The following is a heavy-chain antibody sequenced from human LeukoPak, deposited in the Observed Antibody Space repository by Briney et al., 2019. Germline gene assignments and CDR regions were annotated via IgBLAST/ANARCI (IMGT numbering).Heavy chain of an antibody. CDR2: IYSGGST. D-gene: IGHD2-2*01. Sequence: PGGSLRLSCAASGFTVSSNYMSWVRQAPGKGLEWVSVIYSGGSTYYADSVKGRFTLSRDNSKNTLYLQMNSLRAEDTAVYYCARDRVECSSTSCYVGYYYYYYMDVWGKGTTVTVSS. CDR1: GFTVSSNY. V-gene: IGHV3-53*01. CDR3: ARDRVECSSTSCYVGYYYYYYMDV. J-gene: IGHJ6*03.